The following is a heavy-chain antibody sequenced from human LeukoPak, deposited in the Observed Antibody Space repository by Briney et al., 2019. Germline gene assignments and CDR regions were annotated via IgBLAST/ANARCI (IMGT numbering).Heavy chain of an antibody. Sequence: SSETLSLTCAVYGGSFSGYYWSWIRQPPGKGLEWIGEINHSGSTNYNPSLKSRVTISVDTSKNQFSLKLSSVTAADTAVYYCARGNRGQAFFYWGQGTLVTVSS. D-gene: IGHD3-3*02. CDR1: GGSFSGYY. CDR2: INHSGST. CDR3: ARGNRGQAFFY. J-gene: IGHJ4*02. V-gene: IGHV4-34*01.